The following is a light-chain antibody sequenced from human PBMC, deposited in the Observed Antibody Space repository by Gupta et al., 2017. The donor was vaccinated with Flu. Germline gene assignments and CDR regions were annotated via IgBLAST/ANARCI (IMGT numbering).Light chain of an antibody. CDR2: GAS. Sequence: EIVLTQSPGTLSLSPGERATLSCRASQSVTSSYLAWYQQKLGQAPRLLISGASSRATGIPDRFSGSGSGTDFTLTISRLEPEDFAVYYCQQYGSSPLTFGQGTKVEIK. J-gene: IGKJ1*01. CDR3: QQYGSSPLT. CDR1: QSVTSSY. V-gene: IGKV3-20*01.